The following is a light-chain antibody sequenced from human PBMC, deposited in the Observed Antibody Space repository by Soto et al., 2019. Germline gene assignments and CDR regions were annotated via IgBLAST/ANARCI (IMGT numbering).Light chain of an antibody. CDR2: EVS. J-gene: IGLJ1*01. CDR1: SSDIGRYNC. V-gene: IGLV2-14*01. Sequence: QSVLTQPASVSGTPGQSVTISCTGTSSDIGRYNCVSWYQQHPDKAPKLMIYEVSNRPSGVSNRFSGSKSGNTASLTISGLQAEDEADYYCTSYTSSFYVFGTGTKVTVL. CDR3: TSYTSSFYV.